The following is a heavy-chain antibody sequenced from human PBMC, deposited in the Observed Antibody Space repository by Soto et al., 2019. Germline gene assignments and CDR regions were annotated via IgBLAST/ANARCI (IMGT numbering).Heavy chain of an antibody. D-gene: IGHD6-13*01. CDR1: GGSISSSSYY. CDR2: IYYSGST. CDR3: ARHDRQQLGYNWFDP. J-gene: IGHJ5*02. V-gene: IGHV4-39*01. Sequence: QLQLQESGPGLVKPSETLSLTCTVSGGSISSSSYYWGWIRQPPGKGLEWIGSIYYSGSTYYNPSPKSRVTISVDTSKNQFSLKLSSVTAADTAVYYCARHDRQQLGYNWFDPWGQGTLVTVSS.